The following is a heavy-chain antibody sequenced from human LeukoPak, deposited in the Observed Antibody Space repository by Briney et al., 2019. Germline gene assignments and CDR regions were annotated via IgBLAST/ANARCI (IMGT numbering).Heavy chain of an antibody. J-gene: IGHJ4*02. CDR3: FKDGHCRDSICATKIVVAGYLDH. V-gene: IGHV3-23*01. CDR2: IRAEGAPT. CDR1: GFSFSIYS. D-gene: IGHD6-19*01. Sequence: PGGSLRLSCRASGFSFSIYSMNWVRQAPGKGLEWVSVIRAEGAPTYYADSVKGRFTISRDNSKNMLYLQMISLRAEDTATYYCFKDGHCRDSICATKIVVAGYLDHWGQGTQVTVSA.